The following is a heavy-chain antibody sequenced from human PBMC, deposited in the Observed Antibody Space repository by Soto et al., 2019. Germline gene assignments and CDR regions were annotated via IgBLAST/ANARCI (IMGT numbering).Heavy chain of an antibody. CDR2: IWYDGSNK. V-gene: IGHV3-33*01. D-gene: IGHD3-3*01. CDR3: VRSRSGGPHNALDF. Sequence: GRSLRLCCAGSAFTFSTYCKHWVRQPPGKGLEWVAVIWYDGSNKYYADSVKGRFTISRDNSKNTLYLQMNSLRAEDTAVYYCVRSRSGGPHNALDFCGQGTL. J-gene: IGHJ3*01. CDR1: AFTFSTYC.